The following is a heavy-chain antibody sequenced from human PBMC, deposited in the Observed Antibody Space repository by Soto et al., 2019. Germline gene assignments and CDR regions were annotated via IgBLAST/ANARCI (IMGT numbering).Heavy chain of an antibody. CDR1: GYTFTSYA. V-gene: IGHV1-3*01. Sequence: QVQLVQSGAEVKKPGASVKVSCEASGYTFTSYAMHWVRQAPGQRLEWMGWINAGNGNTKYSQKFLGRVTITRDTSASTAYMELSSLRSEDTAVYYCARDMGFGLSDYWGQGTLVTVSS. CDR2: INAGNGNT. D-gene: IGHD3-10*01. CDR3: ARDMGFGLSDY. J-gene: IGHJ4*02.